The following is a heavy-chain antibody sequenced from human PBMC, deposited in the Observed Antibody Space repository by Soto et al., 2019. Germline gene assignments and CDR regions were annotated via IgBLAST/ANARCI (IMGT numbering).Heavy chain of an antibody. CDR2: FDPEDGET. CDR1: GYTLTELS. D-gene: IGHD6-19*01. Sequence: GASVKVSCKVSGYTLTELSMHWVRQAPGKGLEWMGGFDPEDGETIYAQKFQGRVTMTEDTSTDTAYMELSSLRSEDTAVYYCATLRRIAVERRPPYNWFDPWGQGTLVTVSS. CDR3: ATLRRIAVERRPPYNWFDP. V-gene: IGHV1-24*01. J-gene: IGHJ5*02.